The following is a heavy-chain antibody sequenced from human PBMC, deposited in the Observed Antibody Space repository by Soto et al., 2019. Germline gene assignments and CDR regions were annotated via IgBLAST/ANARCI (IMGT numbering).Heavy chain of an antibody. CDR2: IYRGGSDN. CDR1: GFSFTSYW. Sequence: GSLKISFRGSGFSFTSYWIDWVRQIPGKGLEWMGIIYRGGSDNRYRKSFQGQVTISADKSNSTAYLQRNSLKAPDTAMYYCARNGVRVSDQLNWLDPRGKGTLVTVSS. CDR3: ARNGVRVSDQLNWLDP. J-gene: IGHJ5*02. V-gene: IGHV5-51*01. D-gene: IGHD2-8*01.